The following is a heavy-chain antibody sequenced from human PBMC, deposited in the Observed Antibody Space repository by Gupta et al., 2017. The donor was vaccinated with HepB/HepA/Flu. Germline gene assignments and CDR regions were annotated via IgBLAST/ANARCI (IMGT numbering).Heavy chain of an antibody. CDR2: ITGSGGFT. CDR1: GFTFSSYA. CDR3: AKDRDAAISVLDS. J-gene: IGHJ4*02. D-gene: IGHD5-18*01. V-gene: IGHV3-23*01. Sequence: EVQFLESGGDLVQPGGSLRLSCTASGFTFSSYAMNWVRQAPGRGLEWVSAITGSGGFTYYAASVRGRFTVSRDNSNNTLYLQMNNLRAEDTAIYFCAKDRDAAISVLDSCGQGIPVTVSS.